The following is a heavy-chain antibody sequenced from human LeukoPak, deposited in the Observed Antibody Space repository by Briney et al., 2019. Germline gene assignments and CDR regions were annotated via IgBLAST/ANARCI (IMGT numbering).Heavy chain of an antibody. J-gene: IGHJ4*02. D-gene: IGHD4-17*01. CDR1: GFTFSSHG. V-gene: IGHV3-21*01. CDR2: ISPTGGAI. Sequence: GETLRLSCAAAGFTFSSHGMNWVRQAPGKGLEWVSSISPTGGAIFYADSLRGRFTISRDNAKNSLYLQMNSLRAEDTAVYYCARDLLRCIDYWGQGTLVTVSS. CDR3: ARDLLRCIDY.